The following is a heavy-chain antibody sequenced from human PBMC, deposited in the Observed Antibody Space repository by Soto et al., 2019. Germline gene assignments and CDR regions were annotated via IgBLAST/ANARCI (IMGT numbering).Heavy chain of an antibody. J-gene: IGHJ4*02. Sequence: GGSLRLSCAASGXTFSGSAMHWVRQASGKGLEWVGRIKSKTDGGTTDYAAPVNGRFTISRDDSKNTLYLQMNSLKTEDTAVYYCTTTSRSGWSSWGQGALVTVSS. D-gene: IGHD6-19*01. CDR3: TTTSRSGWSS. V-gene: IGHV3-15*07. CDR2: IKSKTDGGTT. CDR1: GXTFSGSA.